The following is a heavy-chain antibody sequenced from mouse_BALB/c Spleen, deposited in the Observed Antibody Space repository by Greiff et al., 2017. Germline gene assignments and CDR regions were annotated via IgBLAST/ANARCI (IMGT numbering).Heavy chain of an antibody. CDR2: IWSGGST. V-gene: IGHV2-2*02. D-gene: IGHD2-14*01. J-gene: IGHJ3*01. Sequence: QVQLQQSGPGLVQPSQSLSITCTVSGFSLTSYGVHWVRQSPGKGLEWLGVIWSGGSTDYNAAFISRLSISKDNSKSQVFFKMNSLQANDTAIYYCAIEGEVPAWFAYWGQGTLVTVSA. CDR3: AIEGEVPAWFAY. CDR1: GFSLTSYG.